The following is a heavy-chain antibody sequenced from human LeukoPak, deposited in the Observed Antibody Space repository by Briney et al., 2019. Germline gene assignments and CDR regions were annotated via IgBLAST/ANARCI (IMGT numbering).Heavy chain of an antibody. CDR3: AKVLPIYFSPSSWFDP. V-gene: IGHV3-30*04. CDR1: GFTFSTYA. CDR2: ISYDGSIK. D-gene: IGHD3-3*01. Sequence: PGGSLRLSCAASGFTFSTYAMHWVRQAPGKGLQWVALISYDGSIKHYADSVKGRFTISRDNSNNTLYLQMNSLRAEDTAVYYCAKVLPIYFSPSSWFDPWGQGTLVTVSS. J-gene: IGHJ5*02.